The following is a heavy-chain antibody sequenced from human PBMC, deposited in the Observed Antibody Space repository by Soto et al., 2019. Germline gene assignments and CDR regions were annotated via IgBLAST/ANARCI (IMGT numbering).Heavy chain of an antibody. V-gene: IGHV3-7*01. Sequence: GWSLRLSCEASGFTLSSCWMSWIRPAPGTWLEWVDNTGQDGGQSYIVDYVQGRFNISRDNAKNAVYLQMNSLRAEDTAVYYCVRDGPTRWHCHXLGQTTLVTVSX. CDR3: VRDGPTRWHCHX. CDR1: GFTLSSCW. CDR2: TGQDGGQS. D-gene: IGHD6-13*01. J-gene: IGHJ4*02.